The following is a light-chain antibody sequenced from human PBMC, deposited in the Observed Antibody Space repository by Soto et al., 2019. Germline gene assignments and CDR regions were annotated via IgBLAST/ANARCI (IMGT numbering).Light chain of an antibody. CDR3: HQHAFAPLT. CDR2: GAS. CDR1: QSVSSSY. Sequence: EIVLTQSPGTLSLSPGERATLSCRASQSVSSSYLAWYQQKPGQAPRLLIYGASSRATGIPDRFSGSGSGTDFTLTISRLEPDDFAVYYCHQHAFAPLTCGGGTKGDI. V-gene: IGKV3-20*01. J-gene: IGKJ4*02.